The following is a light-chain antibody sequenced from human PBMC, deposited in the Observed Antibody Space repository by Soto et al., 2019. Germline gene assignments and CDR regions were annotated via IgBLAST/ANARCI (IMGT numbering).Light chain of an antibody. CDR3: SSYTISSTLV. V-gene: IGLV2-14*01. CDR1: SSDVGAYSY. J-gene: IGLJ1*01. CDR2: EVS. Sequence: QSVLTQPASVSGSPGQSITISCTGTSSDVGAYSYVSWYQQHPGKAPKLMIYEVSNRPSGVSNRFSGSKSGNTASLAISGLQAEDEADYYCSSYTISSTLVFGTGTKV.